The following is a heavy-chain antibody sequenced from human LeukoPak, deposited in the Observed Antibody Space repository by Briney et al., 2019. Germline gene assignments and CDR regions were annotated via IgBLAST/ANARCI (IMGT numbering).Heavy chain of an antibody. CDR3: ARGRGGYDILTGYYTYYFDY. CDR2: IYYSGST. V-gene: IGHV4-59*01. J-gene: IGHJ4*02. CDR1: GGSISSYY. D-gene: IGHD3-9*01. Sequence: SETLSLTCTVSGGSISSYYWSWIRQPPGKGLEWIGYIYYSGSTNYNPSLESRVTISVDTSKNQFSLKLSSVTAADTAVYYCARGRGGYDILTGYYTYYFDYWGQGTLVTVSS.